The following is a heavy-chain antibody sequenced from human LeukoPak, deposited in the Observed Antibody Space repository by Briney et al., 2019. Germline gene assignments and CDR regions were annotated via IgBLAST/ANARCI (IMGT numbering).Heavy chain of an antibody. Sequence: SGGSLRLSCAASGFTFSSYAMSWVRQAPGKGLEWVSAISGSGGSTYYADSVKGRFTISRDNSKNTLYLQMNSLRAEDTAVYYCAKDTVLLRPTWLLGYYMDVWGKGTTVTISS. J-gene: IGHJ6*03. CDR3: AKDTVLLRPTWLLGYYMDV. CDR1: GFTFSSYA. V-gene: IGHV3-23*01. CDR2: ISGSGGST. D-gene: IGHD2/OR15-2a*01.